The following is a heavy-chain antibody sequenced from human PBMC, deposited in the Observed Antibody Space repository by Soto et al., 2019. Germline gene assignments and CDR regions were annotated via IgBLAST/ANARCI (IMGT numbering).Heavy chain of an antibody. J-gene: IGHJ1*01. CDR2: ISYDGSNK. CDR3: AKENERYSSSWSGYFQH. CDR1: GFTFSSYG. Sequence: GGSLRLSCAASGFTFSSYGMHWVRQAPGKGLEWVAVISYDGSNKYYADSVKGRFTISRDNSKNTLYLQMNSLRAEDTAVYYCAKENERYSSSWSGYFQHWGQGTLVTVSS. D-gene: IGHD6-13*01. V-gene: IGHV3-30*18.